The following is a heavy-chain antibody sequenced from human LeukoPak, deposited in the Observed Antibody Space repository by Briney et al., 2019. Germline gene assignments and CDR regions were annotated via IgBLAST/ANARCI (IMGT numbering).Heavy chain of an antibody. CDR3: ARAGSSWYYFDY. J-gene: IGHJ4*02. D-gene: IGHD6-13*01. CDR1: GFTFSDYY. Sequence: PGGSLRLSCAASGFTFSDYYMNWIRQAPGKGLEWLSYISSSGTTIYYADSVKGRFTISRDNAKNLLYLQMNSLRAEDTAVYYCARAGSSWYYFDYWGQGTLVTVSS. CDR2: ISSSGTTI. V-gene: IGHV3-11*01.